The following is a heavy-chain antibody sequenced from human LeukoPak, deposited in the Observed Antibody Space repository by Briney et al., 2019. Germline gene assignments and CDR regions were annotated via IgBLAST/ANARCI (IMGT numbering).Heavy chain of an antibody. CDR1: GYTFTSYA. V-gene: IGHV1-3*01. J-gene: IGHJ4*02. CDR2: INAGNGNT. D-gene: IGHD6-19*01. Sequence: ASVKVSCKASGYTFTSYAMHWVRQAPGQRLEWMGWINAGNGNTKYSQKFLGRVTITRDTSASTAYMELSSLRSDDTAVYYCARDYSSGWSSDYWGQGTLVTVSS. CDR3: ARDYSSGWSSDY.